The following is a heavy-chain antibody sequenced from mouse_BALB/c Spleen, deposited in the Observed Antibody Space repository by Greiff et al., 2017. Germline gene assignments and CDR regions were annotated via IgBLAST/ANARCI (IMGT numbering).Heavy chain of an antibody. CDR2: ISYSGST. D-gene: IGHD2-1*01. V-gene: IGHV3-8*02. CDR3: ARWHGNYYFDY. J-gene: IGHJ2*01. CDR1: GDPITSGF. Sequence: EVQPQQSGPSLVKPSQTLSPTCSVPGDPITSGFWNWIRKFPGNKLEYMGYISYSGSTYYNPSLKSRISITRDTSKNQYYLPLNSVTTEDTATYYCARWHGNYYFDYWGQGTTLTVSS.